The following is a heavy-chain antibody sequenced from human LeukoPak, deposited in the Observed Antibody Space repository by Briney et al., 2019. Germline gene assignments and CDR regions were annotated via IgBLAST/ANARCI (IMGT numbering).Heavy chain of an antibody. V-gene: IGHV4-39*01. D-gene: IGHD1-14*01. CDR1: GGSISSSSYY. J-gene: IGHJ6*02. CDR2: IYYSGST. CDR3: ASRAPRKIYYYYYGMDV. Sequence: SETLSLTCTVSGGSISSSSYYWGWIRQPPGKGLEWIGSIYYSGSTYYNPSLKSRVTISVDTSKNQFSLKLSSVTAADTAVYYCASRAPRKIYYYYYGMDVWGQGTTVTVSS.